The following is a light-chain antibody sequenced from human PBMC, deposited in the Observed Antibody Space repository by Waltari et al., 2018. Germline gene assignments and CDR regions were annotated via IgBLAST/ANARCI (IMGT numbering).Light chain of an antibody. CDR1: NSNVGSYNL. Sequence: QSALTPPAAVSGSPGQSITISCTGFNSNVGSYNLVSWYQKHPGKAPKLLLYEGNRLPSGVSHRFSGSKSDNTASLTLSGLQAEDEADYYCCSNVGSSVFFGGGT. CDR2: EGN. J-gene: IGLJ2*01. V-gene: IGLV2-23*03. CDR3: CSNVGSSVF.